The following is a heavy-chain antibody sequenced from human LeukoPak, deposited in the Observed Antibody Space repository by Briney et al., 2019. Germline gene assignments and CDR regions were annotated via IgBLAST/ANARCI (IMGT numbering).Heavy chain of an antibody. CDR1: GYTFTSYD. D-gene: IGHD2-15*01. V-gene: IGHV1-8*01. J-gene: IGHJ5*02. Sequence: GASVKVSCTASGYTFTSYDINWVRQTTGQGLEWMGWMNPNSGNTGYAQKFQGRVTMTRTTSMSTAYMELRSLRSDDTAVYYCARWGIGSWFDPWGQGTLVTVSS. CDR2: MNPNSGNT. CDR3: ARWGIGSWFDP.